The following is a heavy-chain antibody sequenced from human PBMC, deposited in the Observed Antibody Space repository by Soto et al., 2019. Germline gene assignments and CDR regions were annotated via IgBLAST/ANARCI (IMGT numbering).Heavy chain of an antibody. CDR2: IHYSGTT. D-gene: IGHD6-13*01. J-gene: IGHJ4*02. CDR1: VGSMRNYF. CDR3: AAGEASSRHLDQYYLDF. Sequence: SETLSLTCTLSVGSMRNYFWTWIRQPPGKGLEWIGYIHYSGTTSFFPSYNPSLRSRVTISEDTSKNQFSLKLLSVTTADTAVYFCAAGEASSRHLDQYYLDFLGQGTLVIVSS. V-gene: IGHV4-59*01.